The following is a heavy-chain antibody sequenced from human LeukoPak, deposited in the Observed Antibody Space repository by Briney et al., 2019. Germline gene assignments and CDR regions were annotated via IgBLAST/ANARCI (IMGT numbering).Heavy chain of an antibody. Sequence: GGSLRLSCAISGFTSTTAWMTWVRQAPGKGLEWVADIRQDGSDKYYVDSVKGRFIISRDNAKKSVSLHMNNLRVEDTALYYCVKDRYYIVGGTSLDNWGQGTLVTVSS. CDR3: VKDRYYIVGGTSLDN. D-gene: IGHD1-26*01. V-gene: IGHV3-7*03. J-gene: IGHJ4*02. CDR2: IRQDGSDK. CDR1: GFTSTTAW.